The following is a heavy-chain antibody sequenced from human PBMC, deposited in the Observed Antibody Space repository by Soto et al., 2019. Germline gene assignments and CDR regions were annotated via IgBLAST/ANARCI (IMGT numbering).Heavy chain of an antibody. D-gene: IGHD2-21*02. CDR2: IYSSGST. V-gene: IGHV4-31*03. J-gene: IGHJ6*02. CDR3: ARVCRGDCHHGMDV. CDR1: GGSISSGGYY. Sequence: QVQLQEPGPGLVKPSQTLSLTCTVSGGSISSGGYYWSWIRKHPGKGLEWIGYIYSSGSTYYNPSLTSRVTISVDTSKSQFSLKVSSVTAADTAVYYCARVCRGDCHHGMDVWGQGTTVTVSS.